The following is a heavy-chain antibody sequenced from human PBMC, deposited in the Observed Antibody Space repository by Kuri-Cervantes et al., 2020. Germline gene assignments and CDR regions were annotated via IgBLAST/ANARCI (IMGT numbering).Heavy chain of an antibody. V-gene: IGHV1-8*01. D-gene: IGHD3-10*01. CDR3: ARDLRPYGSGSHDAFDI. CDR1: GYTFTSYD. CDR2: MNPNSGNT. Sequence: ASVKVSCKASGYTFTSYDINWVRQATGQGLEWMGWMNPNSGNTGYAQKFQGRVTMTRNTSISTAYMELRSLRSDDTAVYYCARDLRPYGSGSHDAFDIWGQGTMVTVSS. J-gene: IGHJ3*02.